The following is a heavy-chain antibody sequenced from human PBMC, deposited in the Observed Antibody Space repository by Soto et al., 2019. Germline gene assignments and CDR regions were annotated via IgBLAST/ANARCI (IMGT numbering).Heavy chain of an antibody. Sequence: EVQLLESGGDLVQPGGSLRLFCAASGFTFSNYAMTWVHQAPGKGLEWVATFTSGGGTFYVDTVKGRVTISRDNSKSTLYLQMNSLRAEYTAIYYCARTDKVNSQSGGWANRCDYGGQGALVTVAS. CDR2: FTSGGGT. CDR1: GFTFSNYA. CDR3: ARTDKVNSQSGGWANRCDY. J-gene: IGHJ4*02. D-gene: IGHD2-15*01. V-gene: IGHV3-23*01.